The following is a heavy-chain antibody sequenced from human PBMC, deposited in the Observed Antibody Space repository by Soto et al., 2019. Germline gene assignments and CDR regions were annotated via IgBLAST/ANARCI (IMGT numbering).Heavy chain of an antibody. V-gene: IGHV3-33*01. CDR2: IWYDGSNK. D-gene: IGHD6-13*01. Sequence: QVQLVESGGGVVQPGRSLRLSCAASGFTFSSYGMHWVRQAPGKGLEWVAVIWYDGSNKYYADSVKGRFTISRDNSKNTLYLQMNSLRAEDTAVYYCARDLGNSIAAAGTVGGDYWGQGTLVTVSS. CDR1: GFTFSSYG. J-gene: IGHJ4*02. CDR3: ARDLGNSIAAAGTVGGDY.